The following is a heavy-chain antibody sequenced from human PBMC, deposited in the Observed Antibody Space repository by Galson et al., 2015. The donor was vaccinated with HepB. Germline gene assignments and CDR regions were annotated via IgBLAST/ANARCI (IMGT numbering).Heavy chain of an antibody. CDR3: ARDSEPYYDYVWGSYRKNFDY. D-gene: IGHD3-16*02. V-gene: IGHV3-21*01. Sequence: SLRLSCAASGFTFSSYSMNWVRQAPGKGLEWVSSISSSSSYIYYADSVKGRFTISRDNAKNSLYLQMNSLRAEDTAVYYCARDSEPYYDYVWGSYRKNFDYWGQGTLVTVSS. J-gene: IGHJ4*02. CDR1: GFTFSSYS. CDR2: ISSSSSYI.